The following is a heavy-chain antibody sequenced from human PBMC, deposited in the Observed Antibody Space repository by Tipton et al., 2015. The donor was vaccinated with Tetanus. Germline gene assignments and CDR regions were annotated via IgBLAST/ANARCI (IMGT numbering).Heavy chain of an antibody. CDR2: IIPAFTTV. J-gene: IGHJ4*02. D-gene: IGHD1-7*01. Sequence: QLVQSGAEVKKPGASVKVSCTANGYSFTSYGISWVRQAPGQGLELMGTIIPAFTTVTYEQRFRGRVTITADGSTTTAYMELHSLTSADTAVYFCARGHSPLYNWNFGYFDLWGQGTLVTVSS. V-gene: IGHV1-69*18. CDR1: GYSFTSYG. CDR3: ARGHSPLYNWNFGYFDL.